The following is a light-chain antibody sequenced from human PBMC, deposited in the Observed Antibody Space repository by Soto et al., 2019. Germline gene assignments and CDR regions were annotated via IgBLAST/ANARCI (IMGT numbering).Light chain of an antibody. CDR2: DAS. CDR3: QQDGSSPPIT. J-gene: IGKJ5*01. CDR1: QSVSSSY. V-gene: IGKV3D-20*01. Sequence: EIVLTQSPATLSLSPGERATLSCGASQSVSSSYLAWYQQKPCLSPRLLIYDASSRSTGIPDRFSGSGSGTDFTLTISRLEPEDFAVYYCQQDGSSPPITFGQGTRLEIK.